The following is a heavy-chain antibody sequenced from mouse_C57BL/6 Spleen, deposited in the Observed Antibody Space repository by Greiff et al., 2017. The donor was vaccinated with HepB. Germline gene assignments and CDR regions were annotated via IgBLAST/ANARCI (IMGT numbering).Heavy chain of an antibody. Sequence: EVQLQQSGTVLARPGASVKMSCKTSGYTFTSYWVHWVKQRPGQGLEWIGTIYPGNSDTSYNQKFKGKAKLTAVTSASTAYMEFSSLTNEDSAVYYCTREDYGSSFDYRGQGTTLTVSS. V-gene: IGHV1-5*01. CDR3: TREDYGSSFDY. J-gene: IGHJ2*01. D-gene: IGHD1-1*01. CDR2: IYPGNSDT. CDR1: GYTFTSYW.